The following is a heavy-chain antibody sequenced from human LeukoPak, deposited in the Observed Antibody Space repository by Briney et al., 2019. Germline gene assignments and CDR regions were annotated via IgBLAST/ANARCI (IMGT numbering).Heavy chain of an antibody. J-gene: IGHJ4*02. Sequence: GGSLRLSCAASGFTFSSYSMNWVRQAPGKGLEWVSSISSSSSYIYYADSVKGRSTISRDNSKNKVYLQMNSLRAGDTAVYYCARGEALGLRYFDSWGQGTLVTVSS. CDR1: GFTFSSYS. CDR3: ARGEALGLRYFDS. CDR2: ISSSSSYI. V-gene: IGHV3-21*01. D-gene: IGHD3-9*01.